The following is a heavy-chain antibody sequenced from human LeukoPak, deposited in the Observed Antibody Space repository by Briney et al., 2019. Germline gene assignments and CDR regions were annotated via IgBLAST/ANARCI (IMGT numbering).Heavy chain of an antibody. J-gene: IGHJ4*02. CDR1: GFTFSSYS. D-gene: IGHD3-16*01. CDR2: ISSSSSYI. CDR3: ARVGGLRASDY. Sequence: GGSLRLSCAASGFTFSSYSMNWVRQAPGKGLEWVSSISSSSSYIYYADSVKGRFTISRDNAKNSLYLQMNSLRAEDPAVYYCARVGGLRASDYWGQGTLVTVSS. V-gene: IGHV3-21*01.